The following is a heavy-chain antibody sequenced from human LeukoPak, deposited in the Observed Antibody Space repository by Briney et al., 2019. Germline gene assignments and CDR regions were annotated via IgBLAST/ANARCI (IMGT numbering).Heavy chain of an antibody. D-gene: IGHD5-18*01. CDR2: IYTSGST. V-gene: IGHV4-61*02. CDR3: ARVRGYNYGYSLLIYYYYMDV. Sequence: PSETLSLTCTVSGGSISSNSYYWSWIRQPAGKGLEWIGRIYTSGSTDYNPSLKSRVTISKDTSKNQFSLKLSSVTAADTAVYYCARVRGYNYGYSLLIYYYYMDVWGKGTTVTVSS. J-gene: IGHJ6*03. CDR1: GGSISSNSYY.